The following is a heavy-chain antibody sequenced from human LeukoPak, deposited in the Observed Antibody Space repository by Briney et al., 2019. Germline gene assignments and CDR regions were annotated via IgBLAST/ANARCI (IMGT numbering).Heavy chain of an antibody. J-gene: IGHJ6*02. D-gene: IGHD2-8*02. CDR1: GYTFTSYA. Sequence: ASVKVSCKASGYTFTSYAMHWVRQAPGQRLEWMGWINTNTGNPTYAQGFTGRFVFSLDTSVNTAYLQISGLKAEDTAVYYCARDLGDNVLVVVSGPGYYGMDVWGQGTTVTVSS. CDR3: ARDLGDNVLVVVSGPGYYGMDV. V-gene: IGHV7-4-1*02. CDR2: INTNTGNP.